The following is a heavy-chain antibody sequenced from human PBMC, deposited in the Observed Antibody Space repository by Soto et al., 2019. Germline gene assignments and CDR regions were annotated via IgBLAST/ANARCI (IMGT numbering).Heavy chain of an antibody. Sequence: QVQLVESGGRVAQPGGSLRLSCVGSGFTFRTSGMHWVRQAPGKGLEWVAVALNDGSSKFYADAVKGRFTISRDDSKNTLYLEMNRLRAEDTAVYYCVKDVGIAVALDSWGPGTLVTVSA. CDR1: GFTFRTSG. V-gene: IGHV3-30*02. J-gene: IGHJ4*02. CDR2: ALNDGSSK. D-gene: IGHD6-19*01. CDR3: VKDVGIAVALDS.